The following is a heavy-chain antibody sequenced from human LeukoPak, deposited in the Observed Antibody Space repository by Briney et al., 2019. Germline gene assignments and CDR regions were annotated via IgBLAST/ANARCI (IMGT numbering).Heavy chain of an antibody. J-gene: IGHJ6*02. CDR3: ARESRYFDWFPIMDV. V-gene: IGHV3-7*01. CDR2: IKQDGSEK. Sequence: GGSLRLSCAASGFTFSSYWMSWVRQAPGKGLEWVANIKQDGSEKYYVDSVKGRFTISRDNAKNSLYLQMNSPRAEDTAVYYCARESRYFDWFPIMDVWGQGTTVTVSS. CDR1: GFTFSSYW. D-gene: IGHD3-9*01.